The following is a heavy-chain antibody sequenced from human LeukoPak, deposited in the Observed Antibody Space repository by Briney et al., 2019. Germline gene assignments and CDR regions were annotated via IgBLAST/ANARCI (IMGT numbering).Heavy chain of an antibody. CDR3: ARVWAAAEPFYYYYMDV. D-gene: IGHD6-13*01. CDR1: GYTFTIYG. J-gene: IGHJ6*03. V-gene: IGHV1-18*01. Sequence: ASVTVSFTASGYTFTIYGISWVRQAPGQGLEWMGWISAYNGNTNYAQKLQGRVTMTTDTSTSTAYMELRSLRSDDTAVYYCARVWAAAEPFYYYYMDVWGKGTTVTVSS. CDR2: ISAYNGNT.